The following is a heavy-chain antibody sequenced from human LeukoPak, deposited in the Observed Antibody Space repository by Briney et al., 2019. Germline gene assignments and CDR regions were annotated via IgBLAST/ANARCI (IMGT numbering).Heavy chain of an antibody. CDR3: AKVGGYTTGWSDY. D-gene: IGHD6-19*01. Sequence: GGSLRLSCEASGFTFRNYAMTWVRQAPGKGLEWVSTISGSGVTTHYADSVKGRFTISRDNSKNTLYLQMNSLRAEDTALYYCAKVGGYTTGWSDYWGQGTLVTVSS. CDR2: ISGSGVTT. CDR1: GFTFRNYA. V-gene: IGHV3-23*01. J-gene: IGHJ4*02.